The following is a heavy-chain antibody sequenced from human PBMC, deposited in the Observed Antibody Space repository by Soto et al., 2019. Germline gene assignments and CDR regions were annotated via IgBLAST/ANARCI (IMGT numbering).Heavy chain of an antibody. V-gene: IGHV3-30*18. CDR3: AKPRGPGLHPLWVPSTNWFDP. CDR1: GFTFSSYG. D-gene: IGHD4-4*01. CDR2: ISYDGSNK. J-gene: IGHJ5*02. Sequence: PGGSLRLSCAASGFTFSSYGIHWVRQAPGKGLEWVAVISYDGSNKYYADSVKGRFTISRDNSKNTLYLQMNSLRAEDTAVYYCAKPRGPGLHPLWVPSTNWFDPWGQGTLVTVSS.